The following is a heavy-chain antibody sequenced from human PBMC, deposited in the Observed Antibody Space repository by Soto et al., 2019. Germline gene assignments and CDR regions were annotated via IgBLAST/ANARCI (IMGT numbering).Heavy chain of an antibody. CDR2: IIPIFDAT. CDR1: GGTFSRHS. Sequence: QVQMVQSGAEVKKPGSSARVSCKVSGGTFSRHSISWVRQAPGQGLEWLGGIIPIFDATQYAQKFQGRLTVPADESTTLFPINLGRLGPEDTALDQGARHFTSVSGSWGQGTLVTVS. V-gene: IGHV1-69*01. D-gene: IGHD3-3*02. J-gene: IGHJ4*02. CDR3: ARHFTSVSGS.